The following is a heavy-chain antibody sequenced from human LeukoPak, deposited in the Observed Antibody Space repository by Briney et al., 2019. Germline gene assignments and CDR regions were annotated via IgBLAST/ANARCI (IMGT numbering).Heavy chain of an antibody. J-gene: IGHJ3*02. CDR2: IVVGSGNT. D-gene: IGHD1-26*01. CDR3: AADPQWEPTVFAFDI. CDR1: GFTFTSSA. V-gene: IGHV1-58*02. Sequence: SVKVSCKASGFTFTSSAMQWVRQARGQRLEWIGWIVVGSGNTNYAQKFQERVTITRDMSTSTAYMELSSLRSEDTAVYYCAADPQWEPTVFAFDIWGQGTMLTVSS.